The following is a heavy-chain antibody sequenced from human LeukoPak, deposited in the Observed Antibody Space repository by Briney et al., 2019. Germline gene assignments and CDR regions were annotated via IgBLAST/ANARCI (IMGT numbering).Heavy chain of an antibody. D-gene: IGHD5-24*01. CDR3: ARAAGRWLPFFDY. CDR1: GFTFSSYE. V-gene: IGHV3-48*03. J-gene: IGHJ4*02. Sequence: GGSLRLSCAASGFTFSSYEMNWVRQAPGKGLGWVSYISSSGSTIYYADSVKGRFTISRDNAKNSLYLQMNSLRAEDTAVYYCARAAGRWLPFFDYWGQGTLVTVSS. CDR2: ISSSGSTI.